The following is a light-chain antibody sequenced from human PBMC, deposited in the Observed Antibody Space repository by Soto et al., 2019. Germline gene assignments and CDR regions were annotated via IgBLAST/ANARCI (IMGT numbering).Light chain of an antibody. CDR1: TLGDKY. CDR3: QAWDSSTPVL. Sequence: SYELTQPPSVSVSPGQTASITCSGDTLGDKYACWYQQKPGQSPVLVIYQGTKRPSGIPERFSGSNSGNTATLTISGTQAMDEADYYCQAWDSSTPVLFGGGTKLTVL. J-gene: IGLJ2*01. V-gene: IGLV3-1*01. CDR2: QGT.